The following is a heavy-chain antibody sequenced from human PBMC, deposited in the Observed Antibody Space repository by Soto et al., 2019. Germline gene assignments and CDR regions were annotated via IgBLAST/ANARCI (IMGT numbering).Heavy chain of an antibody. J-gene: IGHJ4*02. V-gene: IGHV4-59*05. CDR3: ASLEGLATISYYFDF. CDR2: IYYRGNT. Sequence: ASDILSLTYSGAGSSIRYHWWRWIRQTPGKGLEWTGSIYYRGNTYYNPSLQTRVTISLDKSKSQFSLKLTSVTAADSAVYFCASLEGLATISYYFDFCGQGALLTVSS. CDR1: GSSIRYHW. D-gene: IGHD3-9*01.